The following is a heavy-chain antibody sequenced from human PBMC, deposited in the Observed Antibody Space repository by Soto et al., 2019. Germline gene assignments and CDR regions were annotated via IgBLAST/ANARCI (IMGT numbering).Heavy chain of an antibody. CDR2: INPNSRGT. J-gene: IGHJ5*02. CDR1: GYTFTGYY. V-gene: IGHV1-2*02. Sequence: ASVKVSCKASGYTFTGYYIHWVRQAPGQGFEWMGWINPNSRGTNYAPKFQGRVTMTRDTSNSTAYMELRGLRSDDTAVYYCARVTLKAGNWFDPWGQGTLVTVSS. CDR3: ARVTLKAGNWFDP.